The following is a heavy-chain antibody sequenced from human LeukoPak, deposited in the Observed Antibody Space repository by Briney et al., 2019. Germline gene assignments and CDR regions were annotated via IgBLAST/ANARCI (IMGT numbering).Heavy chain of an antibody. CDR1: GFTFSSYS. Sequence: GGSLRLSCAASGFTFSSYSMNWVRQAPGKGLEWVSSISSSSSYIYYAGSVKGRFTISRDNSKNTLYLQMNSLRAEDTAVYHCAKDLRSNSYFDYWGQGTLVTVSS. CDR3: AKDLRSNSYFDY. CDR2: ISSSSSYI. V-gene: IGHV3-21*04. J-gene: IGHJ4*02. D-gene: IGHD4-17*01.